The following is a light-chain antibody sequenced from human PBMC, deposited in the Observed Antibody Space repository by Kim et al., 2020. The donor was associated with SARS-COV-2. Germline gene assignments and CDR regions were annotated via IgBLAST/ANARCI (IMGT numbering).Light chain of an antibody. CDR2: DVS. Sequence: PGQSVARSCTGTRRDVGGYNDVSGYQQHPGKAPKLRIYDVSKRPSGVPDRCSGSKSGNTASLTISGLQAGDEADYYCCSYAGSWVFGGGTQLTVL. J-gene: IGLJ2*01. V-gene: IGLV2-11*02. CDR3: CSYAGSWV. CDR1: RRDVGGYND.